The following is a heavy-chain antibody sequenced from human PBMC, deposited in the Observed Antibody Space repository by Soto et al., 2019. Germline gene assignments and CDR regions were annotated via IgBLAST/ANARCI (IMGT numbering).Heavy chain of an antibody. J-gene: IGHJ4*02. CDR3: ANIVAAKGFDY. CDR1: GGSFRGYY. V-gene: IGHV4-34*01. CDR2: INHSGST. D-gene: IGHD5-12*01. Sequence: SETLSLTCAVYGGSFRGYYWTWIRQPPGKGLEWIGEINHSGSTNYNPSLKSRVTISVDTSKNQFSLKVGSVTAADTAVYYCANIVAAKGFDYWGQGTLVTVSS.